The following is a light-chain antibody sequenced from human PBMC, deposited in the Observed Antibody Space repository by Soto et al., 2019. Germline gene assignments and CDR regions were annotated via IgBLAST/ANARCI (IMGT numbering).Light chain of an antibody. J-gene: IGKJ1*01. CDR2: GAS. CDR1: QSVSSY. CDR3: QQFNKWPPST. Sequence: EIVLTQSPATLSLSPGERAALCCRGSQSVSSYLAWYQQKPGQAPRLLIYGASTRATGIPARFSGAWSGTDFTLTISSLQSEDIAVYYCQQFNKWPPSTFGQGTKVDIK. V-gene: IGKV3D-15*01.